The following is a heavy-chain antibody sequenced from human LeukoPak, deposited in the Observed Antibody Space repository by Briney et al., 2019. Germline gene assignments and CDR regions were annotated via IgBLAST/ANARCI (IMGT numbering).Heavy chain of an antibody. Sequence: ASVKVFCKASGYTFTSYGISWVRQAPGQGLEWMGWISAYNGNTNYAQKLQGRVTMTTDTSTSTAYMELRSLRSDDTAVYYCALGYCSSTSCYTGGYYYYYYMDVWGKGTTVTVSS. CDR2: ISAYNGNT. CDR1: GYTFTSYG. V-gene: IGHV1-18*01. CDR3: ALGYCSSTSCYTGGYYYYYYMDV. D-gene: IGHD2-2*02. J-gene: IGHJ6*03.